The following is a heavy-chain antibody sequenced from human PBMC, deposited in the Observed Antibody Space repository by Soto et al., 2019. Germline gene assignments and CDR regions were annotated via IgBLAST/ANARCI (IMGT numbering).Heavy chain of an antibody. D-gene: IGHD5-18*01. CDR3: ASRVQVWLPDYYGIDV. Sequence: QAQLVQSGAEVKKPGASVNVSCKASGYDYVTYAITWVRQRPGQGLEWMGWISTLNGNTNYAQNFQGRVTMTTDTSTRIVHLELRSLRSDDTAVYYCASRVQVWLPDYYGIDVWGQGTTVTVSS. V-gene: IGHV1-18*01. J-gene: IGHJ6*02. CDR1: GYDYVTYA. CDR2: ISTLNGNT.